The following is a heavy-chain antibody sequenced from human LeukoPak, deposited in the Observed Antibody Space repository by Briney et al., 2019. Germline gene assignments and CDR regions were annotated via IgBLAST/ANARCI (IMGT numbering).Heavy chain of an antibody. D-gene: IGHD2-2*01. V-gene: IGHV3-30*02. CDR3: AKVYDNQLLFNWFDP. CDR2: IRYDGSTE. J-gene: IGHJ5*02. CDR1: GFTFSNYG. Sequence: PGGSLRLSCAASGFTFSNYGMHWVRQAPGKGLEWVAFIRYDGSTEYYADSVRGRFTISRDNSKNTLYLQMNSLRTEDTAVYYCAKVYDNQLLFNWFDPWGQGTLVTVSS.